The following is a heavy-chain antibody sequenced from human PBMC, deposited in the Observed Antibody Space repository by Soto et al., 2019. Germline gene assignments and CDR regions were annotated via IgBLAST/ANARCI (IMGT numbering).Heavy chain of an antibody. V-gene: IGHV3-30*18. D-gene: IGHD1-26*01. Sequence: GGSLRLSCAASGFTFSSYGMHWVLQAPGKGLEWVAVISYDGSNKYYADSVKGRFTISRDNSKNTLYLQMNSLRAEDTAVYYCAKRRGAGGNFDYWGQGALVTVSS. CDR1: GFTFSSYG. J-gene: IGHJ4*02. CDR2: ISYDGSNK. CDR3: AKRRGAGGNFDY.